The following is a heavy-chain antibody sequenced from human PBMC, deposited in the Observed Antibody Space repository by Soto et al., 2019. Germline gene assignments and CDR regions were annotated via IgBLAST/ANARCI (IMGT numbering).Heavy chain of an antibody. CDR1: GYTFTSYG. J-gene: IGHJ1*01. CDR2: ISAYNGNT. CDR3: AASLYGDYGAEYFQH. Sequence: ASVKVSCKASGYTFTSYGISWVRQAPGQGLEWMGWISAYNGNTNYAQKLQGRVTMTTDTSTSTAYMELRSLRSDDTAVYYCAASLYGDYGAEYFQHWGQGTLVTVSS. D-gene: IGHD4-17*01. V-gene: IGHV1-18*01.